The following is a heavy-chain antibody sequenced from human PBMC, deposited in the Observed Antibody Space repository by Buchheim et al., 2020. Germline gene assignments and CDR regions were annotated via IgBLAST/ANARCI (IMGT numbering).Heavy chain of an antibody. V-gene: IGHV3-21*01. D-gene: IGHD2-21*02. CDR2: ISSSSSYI. CDR3: AREDHGAYCGGDCSWGSPHFDY. J-gene: IGHJ4*02. Sequence: EVQLVESGGGLVKPGGSLRLSCAASGFTFSSYSMNWVRQAPGKGLEWVSSISSSSSYIYYADSVKGRFTISRDNAKNSLYLQMNSLRAEDTAVYYCAREDHGAYCGGDCSWGSPHFDYWGQGTL. CDR1: GFTFSSYS.